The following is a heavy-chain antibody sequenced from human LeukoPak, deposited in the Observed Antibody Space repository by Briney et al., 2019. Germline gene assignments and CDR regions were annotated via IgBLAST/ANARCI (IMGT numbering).Heavy chain of an antibody. J-gene: IGHJ4*02. V-gene: IGHV3-7*01. D-gene: IGHD3-10*01. CDR2: IKQDGSEK. CDR1: GFTFSSYW. Sequence: PGGSLRLSCAASGFTFSSYWMSWVRQAPGKGLEWVANIKQDGSEKYYVDSVKGRFTISRDNAKNSLYLQMNSLRAEDTAVYYCAKEGEPTMVRGVIRDLDYWGQGTLVTVSS. CDR3: AKEGEPTMVRGVIRDLDY.